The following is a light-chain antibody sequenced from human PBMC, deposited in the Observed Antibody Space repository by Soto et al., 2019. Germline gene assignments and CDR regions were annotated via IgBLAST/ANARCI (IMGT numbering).Light chain of an antibody. Sequence: EIVLTQSPGTLSLSPGERATLSCRASQSVGSSYLAWYQQKPGQAPRLLIYGASTRATGIPARFSGSGSETEFTLTISSLQSEDFAVYYCQQYGSSSTFGQGTRLEIK. V-gene: IGKV3-20*01. J-gene: IGKJ5*01. CDR1: QSVGSSY. CDR2: GAS. CDR3: QQYGSSST.